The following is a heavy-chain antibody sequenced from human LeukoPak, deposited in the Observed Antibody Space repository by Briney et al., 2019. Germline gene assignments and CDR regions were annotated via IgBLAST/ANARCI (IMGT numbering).Heavy chain of an antibody. Sequence: ASVKVSCKASGYTFTGYYMHWVRQAPGQGLEWMGWINPNSGGTNYAQKFQGRVTMTRDTSISTAYMELSRLRSDDTAVYYRAWIAAAGTGYFDYWGQGTLVTVSS. V-gene: IGHV1-2*02. CDR1: GYTFTGYY. J-gene: IGHJ4*02. CDR3: AWIAAAGTGYFDY. CDR2: INPNSGGT. D-gene: IGHD6-13*01.